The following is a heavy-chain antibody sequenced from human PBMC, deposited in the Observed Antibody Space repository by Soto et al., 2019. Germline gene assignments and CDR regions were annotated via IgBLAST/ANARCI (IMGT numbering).Heavy chain of an antibody. CDR1: GFTFSSFA. J-gene: IGHJ6*02. Sequence: GGSLRLSCAASGFTFSSFALSWVRQAPGKGPEWVSAISGSGDGTDYADSVKGRFTISRDNAKNSLYLQMNSLRAEDTAVYYCATHPPYYVWGQGTTVTVSS. V-gene: IGHV3-23*01. CDR2: ISGSGDGT. CDR3: ATHPPYYV. D-gene: IGHD2-21*01.